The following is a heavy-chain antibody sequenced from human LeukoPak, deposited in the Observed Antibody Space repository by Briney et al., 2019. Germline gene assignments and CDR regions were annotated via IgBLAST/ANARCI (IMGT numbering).Heavy chain of an antibody. Sequence: SETLSLTCTVSGGSISRYYWSWIRLPAGKGLEWIGRIYTSGKTNYNPSLKSRVTMSVDTSKNQFSLNLSSMTAADTAVYYCARDASGYYDSGTYYNVYMDVWGKGTTVTISS. CDR1: GGSISRYY. J-gene: IGHJ6*03. V-gene: IGHV4-4*07. CDR2: IYTSGKT. CDR3: ARDASGYYDSGTYYNVYMDV. D-gene: IGHD3-10*01.